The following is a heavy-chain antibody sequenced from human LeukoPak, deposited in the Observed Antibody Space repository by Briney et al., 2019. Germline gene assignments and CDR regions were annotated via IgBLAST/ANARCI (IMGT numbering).Heavy chain of an antibody. CDR3: ATGSGWYSPDY. V-gene: IGHV3-49*04. CDR1: GFTFGDYV. J-gene: IGHJ4*02. Sequence: PGGSLRLSCSVSGFTFGDYVMSWVCQAPGKGLEWVGFIRSKAYGGTTEYAASVKGRFTISRDDSKSIAYLQMNSLKTEDTAVYYCATGSGWYSPDYWGQGTLVTVSS. CDR2: IRSKAYGGTT. D-gene: IGHD6-19*01.